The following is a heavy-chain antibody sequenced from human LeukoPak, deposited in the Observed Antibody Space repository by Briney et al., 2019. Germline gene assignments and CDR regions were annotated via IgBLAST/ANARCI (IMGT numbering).Heavy chain of an antibody. V-gene: IGHV3-30*02. CDR3: AKVIVVPAASPMDV. J-gene: IGHJ6*03. CDR1: GFTFSSYG. D-gene: IGHD2-2*01. Sequence: GGSLRLSCAASGFTFSSYGMHWVRQAPGKGLEWVAFIRYDGRNKYYADSVKGRFTISRDNSKNTLYLQMNSLRAEDTAVYYCAKVIVVPAASPMDVWGKGTTVTVSS. CDR2: IRYDGRNK.